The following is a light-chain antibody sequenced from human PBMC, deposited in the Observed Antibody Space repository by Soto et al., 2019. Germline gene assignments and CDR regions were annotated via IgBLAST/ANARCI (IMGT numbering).Light chain of an antibody. CDR3: QQYHNWPTWT. CDR1: KSVSTN. Sequence: EVVMTQSPATLSVSPGERATLSCRASKSVSTNLAWYQQIPGQAPRLLISGASTRATGVPPRFSGSGSGTEFTLTISSLQSEDSAVYYCQQYHNWPTWTFGQGTKVDIK. V-gene: IGKV3-15*01. J-gene: IGKJ1*01. CDR2: GAS.